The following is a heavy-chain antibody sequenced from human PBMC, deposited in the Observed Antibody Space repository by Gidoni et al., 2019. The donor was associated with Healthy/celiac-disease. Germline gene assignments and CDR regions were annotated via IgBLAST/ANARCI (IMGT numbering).Heavy chain of an antibody. CDR1: GFTFSSYA. V-gene: IGHV3-23*01. Sequence: EVQQLESGGGSVQPGGSLRPACAAAGFTFSSYALSWDRQAPGKGLGWVPAISGSGGSTYYADSVKGRFTISRENSKNTLYLQMNSLRAEDTAVYYCAKAPPPNAFDIWGQGTMVTVSS. CDR3: AKAPPPNAFDI. CDR2: ISGSGGST. J-gene: IGHJ3*02.